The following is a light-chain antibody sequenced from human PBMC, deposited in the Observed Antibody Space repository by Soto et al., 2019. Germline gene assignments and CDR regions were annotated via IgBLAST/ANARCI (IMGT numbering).Light chain of an antibody. V-gene: IGLV4-69*01. CDR1: SGHSSYA. CDR2: LNSDGSH. CDR3: QTWGTGFVG. Sequence: QPVLTQSPSASASLGASVKLTCTLSSGHSSYAIAWHQQQPEKGPRYLMKLNSDGSHSKGDGIPDRFSGSSSGAERYLTIASLQSEDEADDYGQTWGTGFVGFGGGTKLTVL. J-gene: IGLJ2*01.